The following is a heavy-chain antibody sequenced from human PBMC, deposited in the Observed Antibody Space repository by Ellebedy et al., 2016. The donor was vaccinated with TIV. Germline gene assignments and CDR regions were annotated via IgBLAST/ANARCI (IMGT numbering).Heavy chain of an antibody. CDR2: ISYDGSNK. CDR3: GRDLRYCNGGSCSLDY. J-gene: IGHJ4*02. V-gene: IGHV3-30*04. Sequence: PGGSLRLSCAASGFTFSIYAMHWVRQAPGKGLEWVAVISYDGSNKYYADSVKGRFTISRDNSKNTLYLQMNSLRGEDTAVYYCGRDLRYCNGGSCSLDYWGQGTLVTVSS. D-gene: IGHD2-15*01. CDR1: GFTFSIYA.